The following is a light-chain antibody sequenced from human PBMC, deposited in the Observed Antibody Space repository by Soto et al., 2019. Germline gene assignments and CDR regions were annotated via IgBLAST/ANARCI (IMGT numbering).Light chain of an antibody. J-gene: IGKJ1*01. CDR3: QQYAGSPST. CDR1: QSVSNSY. V-gene: IGKV3-20*01. CDR2: GAS. Sequence: EIVLTQSPGTLSLSPGERTTLSCRTSQSVSNSYLAWYQQKPGQGPRLLIYGASSRATGILDRFIGCGSGTDFTLTFSRLEPEDFAVYYCQQYAGSPSTFGQGTKVDIK.